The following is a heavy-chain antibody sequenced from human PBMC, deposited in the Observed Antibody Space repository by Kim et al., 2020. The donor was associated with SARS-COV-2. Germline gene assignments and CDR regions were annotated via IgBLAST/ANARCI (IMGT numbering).Heavy chain of an antibody. J-gene: IGHJ6*02. D-gene: IGHD3-3*01. CDR3: ARDGTTPPYYDFWKDV. V-gene: IGHV3-21*01. CDR1: GFTFSSYS. CDR2: ISSSSSYI. Sequence: GGSLRLSCAASGFTFSSYSMNWVRQAPGKGLEWVSSISSSSSYIYYADSVKGRFTISRDNAKNSLYLQMNSLRAEDTAVYYCARDGTTPPYYDFWKDVWGQGTTVTVSS.